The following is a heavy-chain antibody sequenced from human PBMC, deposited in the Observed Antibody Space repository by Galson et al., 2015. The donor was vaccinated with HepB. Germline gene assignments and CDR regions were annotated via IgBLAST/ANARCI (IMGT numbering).Heavy chain of an antibody. CDR3: ARVGGTIYYYGIDV. Sequence: CAISGDSVSSNSAAWNWIRQSPSRGLEWLGRTYYRAKWYSDYAESLRRRITINPDTSKNQFSLQLKFVTPEDTAVYYCARVGGTIYYYGIDVWGQGTTVTVSS. J-gene: IGHJ6*02. D-gene: IGHD4-23*01. V-gene: IGHV6-1*01. CDR2: TYYRAKWYS. CDR1: GDSVSSNSAA.